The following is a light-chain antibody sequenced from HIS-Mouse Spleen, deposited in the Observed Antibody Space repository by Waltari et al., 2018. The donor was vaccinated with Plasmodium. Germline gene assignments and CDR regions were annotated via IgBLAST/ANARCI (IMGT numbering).Light chain of an antibody. CDR2: ELS. Sequence: QSALPQPPSASGSPGQSVTISCPGPSSDVVGYNYVSWYQQHPGKAPKLIIYELSKRPAGVPDRFSGSKSGNTASLTVSGLQAEDEADYYCSSYAGSNNLVFGGGTKLTVL. CDR3: SSYAGSNNLV. V-gene: IGLV2-8*01. J-gene: IGLJ2*01. CDR1: SSDVVGYNY.